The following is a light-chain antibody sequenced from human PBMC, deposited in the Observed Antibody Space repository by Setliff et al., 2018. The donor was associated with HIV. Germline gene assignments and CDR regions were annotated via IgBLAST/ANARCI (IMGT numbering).Light chain of an antibody. V-gene: IGLV2-14*03. CDR3: SSYTGSGTYV. Sequence: QSALAQPASVSGSPGQSITISCTGTSSDVGIYNYVSWHQQHPGKAPKLMIYDVSNRPSGVSIRFSASKSGSTASLTISGLQPEDEADYYCSSYTGSGTYVFGTGTKVTVL. J-gene: IGLJ1*01. CDR1: SSDVGIYNY. CDR2: DVS.